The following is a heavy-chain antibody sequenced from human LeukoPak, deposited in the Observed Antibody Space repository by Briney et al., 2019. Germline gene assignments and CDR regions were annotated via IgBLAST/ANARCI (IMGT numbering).Heavy chain of an antibody. CDR1: GGSFSGYY. CDR3: ASTRPRWLQAPYVY. V-gene: IGHV4-34*01. CDR2: INHSGST. D-gene: IGHD5-24*01. Sequence: PSETLSLTCTVYGGSFSGYYWSWIRQPPGKGLEWIGEINHSGSTNYNPSLKSRVTISVDTSKNQFSLKLSSVTAADTAVYYCASTRPRWLQAPYVYWGQGTLVTVSS. J-gene: IGHJ4*02.